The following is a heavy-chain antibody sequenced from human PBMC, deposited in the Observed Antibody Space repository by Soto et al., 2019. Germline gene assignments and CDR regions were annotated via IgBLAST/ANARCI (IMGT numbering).Heavy chain of an antibody. D-gene: IGHD3-22*01. J-gene: IGHJ4*02. Sequence: EVRLVESGGDLVQPGGSLRLSCAASGFTFRSFWMSWVRQAPGKGLEWVANIKEDGSEKYYVDAVKGRFTISRDNANNSLYLRMNGLGVEDTAVYYCARTRDSRGCSLFDFWGQGTLVTVSS. CDR3: ARTRDSRGCSLFDF. CDR1: GFTFRSFW. CDR2: IKEDGSEK. V-gene: IGHV3-7*01.